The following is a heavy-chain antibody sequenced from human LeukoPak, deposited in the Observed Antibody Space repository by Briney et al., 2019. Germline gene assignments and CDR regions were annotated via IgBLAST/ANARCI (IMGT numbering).Heavy chain of an antibody. CDR3: ATGHCSSTSCYGLPYFDY. J-gene: IGHJ4*02. CDR1: GYTLTELS. CDR2: FDPEDGET. V-gene: IGHV1-24*01. Sequence: ASVKVSCKVPGYTLTELSMHWVRQAPGKGLEWMGGFDPEDGETIYAQKFQGRVTMTEDTSTDTAYMELSSLRSEDTAVYYCATGHCSSTSCYGLPYFDYWGQGTLVTVSS. D-gene: IGHD2-2*01.